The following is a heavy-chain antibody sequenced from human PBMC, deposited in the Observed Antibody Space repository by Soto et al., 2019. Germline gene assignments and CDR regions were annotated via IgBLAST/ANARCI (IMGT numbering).Heavy chain of an antibody. CDR1: VGSFGGTT. J-gene: IGHJ3*02. D-gene: IGHD3-10*01. Sequence: VQRKERGPGLGKFWKPLSLTSPAPVGSFGGTTWGWFRSPPGRGQEWIGYTYYIGSTNYNPSLKSRVTISVDTSKNQFSLKLSSVTAADTAVYYCARVWGGAFDIWGQGTMVTVSS. CDR2: TYYIGST. V-gene: IGHV4-59*01. CDR3: ARVWGGAFDI.